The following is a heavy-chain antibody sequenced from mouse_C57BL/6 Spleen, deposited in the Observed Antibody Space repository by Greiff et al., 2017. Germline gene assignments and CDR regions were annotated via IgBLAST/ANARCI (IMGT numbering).Heavy chain of an antibody. CDR1: GYSFTDYN. Sequence: VQLQQSGPELVKPGASVKISCKASGYSFTDYNMNWVKQSTGKSLEWIGVINPNCGTTSYNQKFKGKATLTVDQSSSTAYMQLNSLTSEDSAVYYCARSYYGGEYAMDYWGQGTSVTVSA. CDR3: ARSYYGGEYAMDY. CDR2: INPNCGTT. J-gene: IGHJ4*01. V-gene: IGHV1-39*01. D-gene: IGHD1-1*02.